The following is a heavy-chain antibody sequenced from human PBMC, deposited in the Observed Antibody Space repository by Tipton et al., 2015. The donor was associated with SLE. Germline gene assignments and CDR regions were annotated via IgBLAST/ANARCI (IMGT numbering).Heavy chain of an antibody. Sequence: SLRLSCAASGFSFSDYWMNWVRQAPGKGLEWVANINQDGSEKYYVDSVKGRFTISRDNAKNSLYLQMHSLRAEDTAVYYCADGHNFFDYWGQGALVTVSS. CDR2: INQDGSEK. CDR1: GFSFSDYW. D-gene: IGHD5-24*01. J-gene: IGHJ4*02. V-gene: IGHV3-7*01. CDR3: ADGHNFFDY.